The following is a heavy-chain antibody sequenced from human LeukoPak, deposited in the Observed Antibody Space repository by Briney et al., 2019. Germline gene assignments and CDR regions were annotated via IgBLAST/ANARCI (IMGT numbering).Heavy chain of an antibody. CDR3: AKDVDIVATIGGYYFDY. V-gene: IGHV3-20*04. D-gene: IGHD5-12*01. CDR1: GFTFDDYG. CDR2: INWNGGST. J-gene: IGHJ4*02. Sequence: GGTLRLSCAASGFTFDDYGMSWVRQAPGEGLEWVSGINWNGGSTGDADSVKGRFTISRDNAKNSLYLQMNSLRAEDTAVYYCAKDVDIVATIGGYYFDYWGQGTLVSVSS.